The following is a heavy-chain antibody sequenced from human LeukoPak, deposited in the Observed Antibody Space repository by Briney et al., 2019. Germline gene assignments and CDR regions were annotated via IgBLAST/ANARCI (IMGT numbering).Heavy chain of an antibody. D-gene: IGHD6-13*01. CDR1: GFTFSSYA. V-gene: IGHV3-23*01. J-gene: IGHJ4*02. CDR2: ISGSGGST. Sequence: GGSLRLSCAASGFTFSSYAMSWVRQAPGKGLEWASDISGSGGSTYYADSVKGRFTISRDNSKNTLYLQMNSLRAEDTAVYYCAKGSSYSSSWYFDFDYWGQGTLVTVSS. CDR3: AKGSSYSSSWYFDFDY.